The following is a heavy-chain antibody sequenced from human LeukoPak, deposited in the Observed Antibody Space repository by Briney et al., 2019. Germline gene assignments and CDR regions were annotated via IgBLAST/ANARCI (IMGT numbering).Heavy chain of an antibody. J-gene: IGHJ4*02. D-gene: IGHD6-19*01. CDR1: GGSFSGYY. V-gene: IGHV4-34*01. CDR3: ARVIYSGWEGELSD. Sequence: SETLSLTCAVYGGSFSGYYWSWIRQPPGKGLEWIGEINHSGSTNYNPSLKSRVTISVDTSKNQFSLKLSSVTAADTAVYYCARVIYSGWEGELSDWGQGTLVTVSS. CDR2: INHSGST.